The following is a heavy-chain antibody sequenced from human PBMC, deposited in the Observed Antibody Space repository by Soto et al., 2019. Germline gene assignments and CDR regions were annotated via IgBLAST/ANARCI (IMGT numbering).Heavy chain of an antibody. D-gene: IGHD4-17*01. V-gene: IGHV4-31*03. CDR1: GGSISIGGYY. Sequence: PSDTLSLTCTVSGGSISIGGYYWSWIRQHPGKGLEWIGYIYYSGSTYYNPSLKSRVTISVDTSKNQFSLKLSSVTAADTAVYYCARGGVTTLSDAFDIWGQGTMVTVSS. J-gene: IGHJ3*02. CDR2: IYYSGST. CDR3: ARGGVTTLSDAFDI.